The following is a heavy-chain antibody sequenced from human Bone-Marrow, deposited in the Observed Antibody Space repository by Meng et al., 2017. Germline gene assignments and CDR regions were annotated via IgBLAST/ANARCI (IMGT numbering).Heavy chain of an antibody. CDR2: INPSGGST. D-gene: IGHD3-22*01. V-gene: IGHV1-46*01. CDR3: ARDLTVVVIALGY. Sequence: ASVKVSCKASGYIFTNYYMHWVRQAPGQGLEWMGIINPSGGSTTYAQKFQGRHSMTRDMSTGTIYMELSSLTSEDTAVYYCARDLTVVVIALGYWGQGTLVTVSS. J-gene: IGHJ4*02. CDR1: GYIFTNYY.